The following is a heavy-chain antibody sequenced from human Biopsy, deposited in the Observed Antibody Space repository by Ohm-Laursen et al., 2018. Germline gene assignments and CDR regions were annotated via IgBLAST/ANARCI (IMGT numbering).Heavy chain of an antibody. V-gene: IGHV3-53*01. D-gene: IGHD2-21*02. CDR1: KFTVRTNS. CDR2: IYAGATT. Sequence: SLRLSCAASKFTVRTNSMSWVRLAPGKGLEWVSVIYAGATTYYPDSVKGRFTISRDNSKNTLYLQMNSLRAEDTAVYYCAEGDWIYYFDYWGQGTLVTVSS. J-gene: IGHJ4*02. CDR3: AEGDWIYYFDY.